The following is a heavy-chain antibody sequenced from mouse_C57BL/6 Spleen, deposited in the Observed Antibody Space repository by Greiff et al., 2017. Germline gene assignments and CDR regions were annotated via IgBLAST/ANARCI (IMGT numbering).Heavy chain of an antibody. CDR3: TREGGYWFAY. J-gene: IGHJ3*01. CDR2: ISSGGDYI. V-gene: IGHV5-9-1*02. CDR1: GFTFSSYA. D-gene: IGHD1-1*02. Sequence: EVQGVESGEGLVKPGGSLKLSCAASGFTFSSYAMSWVRQTPEKRLEWVAYISSGGDYIYYADTVKGRFTISRDNARNTLYLQMSSLKSEDTAMXYCTREGGYWFAYWGQGTLVTVSA.